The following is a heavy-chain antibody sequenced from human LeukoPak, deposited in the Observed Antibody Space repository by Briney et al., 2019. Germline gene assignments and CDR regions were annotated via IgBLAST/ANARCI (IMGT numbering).Heavy chain of an antibody. V-gene: IGHV3-48*01. J-gene: IGHJ5*02. CDR1: GFTFSSYS. CDR2: ISSSSSTI. CDR3: AKGNSLWFGELDWFDP. Sequence: GGSLRLSCAASGFTFSSYSMNWVRQAPGKGLEWVSYISSSSSTIYYGDSVKGRFTISRDNSKNTLYLQMNSLRAEDTAVYYCAKGNSLWFGELDWFDPWGQGTLVTVSS. D-gene: IGHD3-10*01.